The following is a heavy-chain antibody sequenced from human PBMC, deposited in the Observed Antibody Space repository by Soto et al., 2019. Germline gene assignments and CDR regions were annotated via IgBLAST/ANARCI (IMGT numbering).Heavy chain of an antibody. CDR1: GYTFTGYY. CDR3: ARDRSSSSEGWFDP. V-gene: IGHV1-2*02. J-gene: IGHJ5*02. CDR2: INPNRGGT. Sequence: ASVKVSCKASGYTFTGYYMHWVRQAPGQGLEWMGWINPNRGGTNYAQKFQGRVTMTRDTSISTAYMELSRLRSDDTAVYYCARDRSSSSEGWFDPWGQGTLVTVSS. D-gene: IGHD6-6*01.